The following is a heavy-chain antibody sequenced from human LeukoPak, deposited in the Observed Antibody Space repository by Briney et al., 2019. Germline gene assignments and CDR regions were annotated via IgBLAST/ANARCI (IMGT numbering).Heavy chain of an antibody. CDR3: AREGLDY. V-gene: IGHV1-8*01. CDR2: MNPNSGNS. Sequence: GASVKVSCKASGYTFTNCGINWVRQATGQGLEWMGYMNPNSGNSAYAQKFQGRVTITTDASISTAYMELSGLRSEDTALYYCAREGLDYWGQGTLVTVSP. J-gene: IGHJ4*02. CDR1: GYTFTNCG.